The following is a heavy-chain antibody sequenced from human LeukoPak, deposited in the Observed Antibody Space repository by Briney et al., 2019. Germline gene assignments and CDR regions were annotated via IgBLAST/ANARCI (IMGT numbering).Heavy chain of an antibody. CDR2: ISYDGSNK. J-gene: IGHJ4*02. CDR3: ACDRYCGGGRCYAGGPCC. V-gene: IGHV3-30*04. CDR1: GFTFSSYA. Sequence: GGSLRLSCAASGFTFSSYAMHWVRQAPGKGLEWVAVISYDGSNKYYADSVKGRFTISRDNSKNTLYLQMNSLRAEDTAVYYCACDRYCGGGRCYAGGPCCWGQGTLVTVSS. D-gene: IGHD2-15*01.